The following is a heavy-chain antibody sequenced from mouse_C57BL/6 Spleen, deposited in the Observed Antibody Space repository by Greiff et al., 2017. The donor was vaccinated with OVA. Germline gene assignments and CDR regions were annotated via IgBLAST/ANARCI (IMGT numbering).Heavy chain of an antibody. CDR1: GYTFTSYG. CDR3: APNWEREDYFDY. V-gene: IGHV1-81*01. Sequence: VKLVESGAELARPGASVKLSCKASGYTFTSYGISWVKQRTGQGLEWIGEIYPRSGNTYYNEKFKGKATLTADKSSSTAYMELRSLTSEDSAVYFCAPNWEREDYFDYWGQGTTLTVSS. D-gene: IGHD4-1*01. CDR2: IYPRSGNT. J-gene: IGHJ2*01.